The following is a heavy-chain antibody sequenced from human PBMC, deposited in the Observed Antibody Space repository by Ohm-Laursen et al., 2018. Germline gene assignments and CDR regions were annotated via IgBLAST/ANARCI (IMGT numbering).Heavy chain of an antibody. Sequence: GSSVKVSCKASGGTFSSYAISWVRQAPGQGLEWMGGIIPIFGTANYAQKFQGRVTITADESTSTAYMELSSLRSEDTAVYYCARSLRYGDYTHAFDYWGQGTLVTVSS. CDR2: IIPIFGTA. D-gene: IGHD4-17*01. CDR1: GGTFSSYA. V-gene: IGHV1-69*01. CDR3: ARSLRYGDYTHAFDY. J-gene: IGHJ4*02.